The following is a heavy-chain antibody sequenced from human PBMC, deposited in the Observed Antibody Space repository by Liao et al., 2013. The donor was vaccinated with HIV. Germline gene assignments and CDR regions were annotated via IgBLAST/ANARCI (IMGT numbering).Heavy chain of an antibody. CDR2: IYSSGST. CDR3: ARDRINFDWYSGFDY. V-gene: IGHV4-4*07. J-gene: IGHJ4*02. D-gene: IGHD3-9*01. CDR1: GGSISNHY. Sequence: QLQLQESGPGLVKPSETLSLTCTVSGGSISNHYWSWIRQPAGKGLEWIGRIYSSGSTNYNPSLKSRVTMSVDTSKNQLSLKLSSVTAADTAMYYCARDRINFDWYSGFDYWGQGTLVTVSS.